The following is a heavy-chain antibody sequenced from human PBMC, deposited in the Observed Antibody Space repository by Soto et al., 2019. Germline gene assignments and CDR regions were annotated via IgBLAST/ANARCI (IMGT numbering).Heavy chain of an antibody. CDR1: GYTFTSYA. J-gene: IGHJ3*02. V-gene: IGHV1-3*01. CDR3: ASPLIAVAGPYDAFDI. Sequence: GASVKVSCKASGYTFTSYAMHWVRQAPGQRLEWMGWINAGNGNTKYSQKFQGRVTITRDTSASTAYMELSSLRSEDTAVYYCASPLIAVAGPYDAFDIWGQGTMVTVSS. D-gene: IGHD6-19*01. CDR2: INAGNGNT.